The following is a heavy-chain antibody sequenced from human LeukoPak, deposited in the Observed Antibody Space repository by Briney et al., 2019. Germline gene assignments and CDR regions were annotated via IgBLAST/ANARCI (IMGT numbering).Heavy chain of an antibody. D-gene: IGHD2-2*01. CDR2: ISSGSFAI. CDR1: GFSFSRYN. CDR3: AKASTQMRAFDI. J-gene: IGHJ3*02. Sequence: GGSLRLSCAASGFSFSRYNMNWVRQAPGKGLEWVSYISSGSFAIYYADSVKGRFTSSRDNAKNSLYLQMNSLRAEDTAVYYCAKASTQMRAFDIWGQGTMVTVSS. V-gene: IGHV3-48*04.